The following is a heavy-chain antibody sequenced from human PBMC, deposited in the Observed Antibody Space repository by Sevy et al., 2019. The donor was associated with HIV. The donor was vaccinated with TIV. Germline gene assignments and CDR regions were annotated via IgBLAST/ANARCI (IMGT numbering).Heavy chain of an antibody. Sequence: GGSLRLSCAASGFTVSSNYMSWVRQAPWKGLEWVSLIYDVSSTYFADSVEGRITISTDNSKNTLYLQMNSLRAEDTAVYYCATQSGYSTTPGAFDIWGQGTMVTVSS. CDR1: GFTVSSNY. CDR2: IYDVSST. V-gene: IGHV3-53*01. D-gene: IGHD6-13*01. CDR3: ATQSGYSTTPGAFDI. J-gene: IGHJ3*02.